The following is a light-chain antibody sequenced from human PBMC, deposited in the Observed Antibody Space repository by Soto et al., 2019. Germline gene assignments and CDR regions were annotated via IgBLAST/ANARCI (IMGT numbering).Light chain of an antibody. CDR3: QQDNNWWT. CDR1: RSISNN. V-gene: IGKV3-15*01. CDR2: DAS. Sequence: EMVMTQSPATLSVSPGERVTLSCRASRSISNNLAWYQQKPGQAPRLLIYDASTRATGIPARFSGSGSGTEFTLTISSLQSEDFAVYYCQQDNNWWTFGQGTKVEIK. J-gene: IGKJ1*01.